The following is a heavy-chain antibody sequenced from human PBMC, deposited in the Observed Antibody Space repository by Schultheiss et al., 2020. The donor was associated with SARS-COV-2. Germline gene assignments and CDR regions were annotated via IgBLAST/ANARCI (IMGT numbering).Heavy chain of an antibody. CDR2: ISSSSSYI. CDR3: ARDMSGSYGGGLFDY. J-gene: IGHJ4*02. CDR1: GFTFSTYN. D-gene: IGHD1-26*01. V-gene: IGHV3-21*01. Sequence: GGSLRLSCAASGFTFSTYNMNWVRQAPGKGLEWVSSISSSSSYIYYADSVKGRFTISRDNAKNSLYLQMNSLRAEDTAVYYCARDMSGSYGGGLFDYWGQGTLVTVSS.